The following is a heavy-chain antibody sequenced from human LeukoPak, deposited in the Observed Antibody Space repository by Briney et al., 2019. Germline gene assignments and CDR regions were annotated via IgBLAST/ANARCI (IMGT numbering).Heavy chain of an antibody. Sequence: QPGGSLRLSCAASGFTFSSYAMSWVRQAPGRGLEWVATLSGSGAGTYYSDSVQGRFTISRDNSKRTLFLQMNSLRAEDTAFYYCAKAELGVDTFFDYWGQGTLVTVSS. CDR1: GFTFSSYA. CDR2: LSGSGAGT. J-gene: IGHJ4*02. CDR3: AKAELGVDTFFDY. D-gene: IGHD3-3*01. V-gene: IGHV3-23*01.